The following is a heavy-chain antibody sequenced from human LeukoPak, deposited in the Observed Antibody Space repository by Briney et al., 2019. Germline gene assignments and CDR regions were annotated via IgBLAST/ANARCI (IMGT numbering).Heavy chain of an antibody. Sequence: GGSLRLSCAASGFTFSTYWMTWVRQAPGKGLEWVGTINKDGSQKYYLGSVKGRFTNSRDDAKNSLYLQMNSLRAEDTAVYYCAELGITMIGGVWGKGTTVTISS. CDR2: INKDGSQK. V-gene: IGHV3-7*01. CDR3: AELGITMIGGV. J-gene: IGHJ6*04. D-gene: IGHD3-10*02. CDR1: GFTFSTYW.